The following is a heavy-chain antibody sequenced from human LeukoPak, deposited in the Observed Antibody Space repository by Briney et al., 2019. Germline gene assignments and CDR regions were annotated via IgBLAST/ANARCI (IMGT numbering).Heavy chain of an antibody. D-gene: IGHD6-6*01. Sequence: GGSLRLSCAASAFTFSGYSMNWVRQAPGKGLEWVSYISPSATTIYYADSVKGRFTISRDNAKNSLYLQMNSLRAEDTAVYYCAREYSSSSGRSFDYWGQGTLVTVSS. CDR1: AFTFSGYS. CDR2: ISPSATTI. J-gene: IGHJ4*02. CDR3: AREYSSSSGRSFDY. V-gene: IGHV3-48*01.